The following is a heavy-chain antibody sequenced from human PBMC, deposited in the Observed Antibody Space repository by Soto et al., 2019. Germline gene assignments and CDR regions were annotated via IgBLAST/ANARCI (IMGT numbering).Heavy chain of an antibody. CDR2: IDPSGART. Sequence: QVQVQQSGAEVKEPGASVRISCKASGYTFISYYMHWVRQAPGQGLEWMGIIDPSGARTTYAQRCRGRVTMTWDTSRSTVYMDMTSLRPDDTDVYFCATTIIYGDPGDYWGQGTVVSVSS. D-gene: IGHD4-17*01. CDR3: ATTIIYGDPGDY. V-gene: IGHV1-46*01. J-gene: IGHJ4*02. CDR1: GYTFISYY.